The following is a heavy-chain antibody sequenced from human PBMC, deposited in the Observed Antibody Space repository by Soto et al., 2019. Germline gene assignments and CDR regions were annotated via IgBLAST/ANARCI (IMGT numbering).Heavy chain of an antibody. CDR2: VTADGGT. CDR1: GFTVSSHA. J-gene: IGHJ3*02. D-gene: IGHD2-15*01. CDR3: APHVSCSGGSCQYDAFAI. V-gene: IGHV3-23*01. Sequence: EVQVLESGGGLVQPGGSLRLSCEGSGFTVSSHAMTWIRQAPGKGPEWVSTVTADGGTYYADSVEGRFAMSRDTSENTRYLQMNSLGAEATAAYYCAPHVSCSGGSCQYDAFAIRGQGTMVTVSS.